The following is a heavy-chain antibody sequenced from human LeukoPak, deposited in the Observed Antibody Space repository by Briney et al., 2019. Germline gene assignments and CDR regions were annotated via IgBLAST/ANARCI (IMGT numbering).Heavy chain of an antibody. CDR2: ISYDGNNK. CDR1: GFTFSSYG. CDR3: AKPILRNYYYYGMDV. V-gene: IGHV3-30*18. J-gene: IGHJ6*02. Sequence: GGSLRLSCAASGFTFSSYGMHWVRQAPGKGLEWVAVISYDGNNKYYADSVKGRFTISRDNSKNTLYLQMNSLRAEDTAVYYCAKPILRNYYYYGMDVWGQGTTVTVSS. D-gene: IGHD1-26*01.